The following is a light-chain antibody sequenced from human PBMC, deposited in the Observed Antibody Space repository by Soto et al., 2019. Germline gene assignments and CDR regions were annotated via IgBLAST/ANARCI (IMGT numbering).Light chain of an antibody. CDR2: LNSDGSH. V-gene: IGLV4-69*01. J-gene: IGLJ2*01. Sequence: QLVLTQSPSASASLGASVNLSCTLSSGHSSYAIAWHQQQPEKGPRYLMKLNSDGSHRKGDGIPDRFSGSSSGAERYLTISSLRSEDEADYYCQTWGTDIHVVFGGGTKVTVL. CDR1: SGHSSYA. CDR3: QTWGTDIHVV.